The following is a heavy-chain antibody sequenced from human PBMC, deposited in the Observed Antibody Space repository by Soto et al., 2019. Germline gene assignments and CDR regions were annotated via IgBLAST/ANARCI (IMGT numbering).Heavy chain of an antibody. J-gene: IGHJ4*02. CDR3: VKPFYDFWSGYLLEY. CDR1: GFTFNSYG. CDR2: ISFDGSKK. Sequence: QVRLVESGGGVVQPGMSLRLACAASGFTFNSYGLHWVRQAPGKGLEWVSLISFDGSKKYYADSVKGRFTISRDNSKKKLYLQMNSLRPEDTAVYYCVKPFYDFWSGYLLEYWGQGTLVTVSS. D-gene: IGHD3-3*01. V-gene: IGHV3-30*18.